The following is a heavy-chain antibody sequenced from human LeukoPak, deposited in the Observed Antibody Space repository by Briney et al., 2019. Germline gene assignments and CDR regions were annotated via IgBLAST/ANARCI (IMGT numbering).Heavy chain of an antibody. CDR3: ARVGYSYVVSPVDY. CDR1: GFTFSSYG. Sequence: PGGSLRLSCAASGFTFSSYGIHWVRQAPGKGLEWVAVISYDGSNKYYADSVRGRFTISRDNSKNTLYLQMNSLRAEDTAVYYCARVGYSYVVSPVDYWGQGTLVTVSS. J-gene: IGHJ4*02. D-gene: IGHD5-18*01. V-gene: IGHV3-30*03. CDR2: ISYDGSNK.